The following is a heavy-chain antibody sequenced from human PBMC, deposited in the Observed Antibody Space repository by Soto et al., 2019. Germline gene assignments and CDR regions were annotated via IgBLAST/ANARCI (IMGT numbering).Heavy chain of an antibody. V-gene: IGHV4-34*01. CDR2: INHSGST. CDR3: ANSIAVAGTYDY. J-gene: IGHJ4*02. CDR1: GGSFSGYY. Sequence: QVQLQQWGAGLLKPSETLSLTCAVYGGSFSGYYWSWIRQPPGKGLEWIGEINHSGSTNYNPSLKSRVTISVDTSTNQFSLKLGSVTAADTAVYYCANSIAVAGTYDYWGQGTLVTVSS. D-gene: IGHD6-19*01.